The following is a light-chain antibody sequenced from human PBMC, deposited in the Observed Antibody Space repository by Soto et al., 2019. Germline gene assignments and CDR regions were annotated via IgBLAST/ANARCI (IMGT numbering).Light chain of an antibody. V-gene: IGLV2-8*01. CDR1: GGDLRDSNY. CDR3: LTGNNYRV. Sequence: QSALTQPPYASGSPGQSVTVSCNAIGGDLRDSNYVSWYQQHPGKAPILIIYDVTKRPSGVPDRFSGSKSGNTASLTVSGLQAEDEADYFCLTGNNYRVFGTGTKLTVL. CDR2: DVT. J-gene: IGLJ1*01.